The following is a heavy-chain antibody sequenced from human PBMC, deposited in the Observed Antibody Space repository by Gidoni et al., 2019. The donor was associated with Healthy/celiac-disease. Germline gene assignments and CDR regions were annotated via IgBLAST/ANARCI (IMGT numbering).Heavy chain of an antibody. D-gene: IGHD5-12*01. Sequence: QVQRVQSGAEVKKPGSTVKVSCKASGGTYRSYAISWVRQAPGPGLEWMGGINPIFGTANYAQKFQGRVTITADKSTSTAYMVLSSLRSEDTAVYYCARWGPVGGYEPHHGIDVWGQVTMVTVSS. V-gene: IGHV1-69*06. CDR1: GGTYRSYA. CDR3: ARWGPVGGYEPHHGIDV. CDR2: INPIFGTA. J-gene: IGHJ6*02.